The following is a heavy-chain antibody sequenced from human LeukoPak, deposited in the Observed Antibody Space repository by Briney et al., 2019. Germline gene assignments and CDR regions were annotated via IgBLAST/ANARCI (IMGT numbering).Heavy chain of an antibody. CDR1: GYTFTSYA. CDR3: AREGYCSSTSCHNRFDP. CDR2: INAGNGNT. V-gene: IGHV1-3*01. Sequence: ASVKVSCKASGYTFTSYAMHWVRQAPGQRLEWMGWINAGNGNTKYSQKFQGRVTITRDTSASTAYMELSSLRSEDTAVYYCAREGYCSSTSCHNRFDPWGQGTLVTVSS. D-gene: IGHD2-2*01. J-gene: IGHJ5*02.